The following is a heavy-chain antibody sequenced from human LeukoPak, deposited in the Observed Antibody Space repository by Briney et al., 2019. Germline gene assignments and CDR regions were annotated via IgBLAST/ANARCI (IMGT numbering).Heavy chain of an antibody. CDR1: GGSISSYY. J-gene: IGHJ4*02. V-gene: IGHV4-59*01. CDR3: ARSHSNYFDY. Sequence: PSETLSPTCTVSGGSISSYYWSWIRQPPGKGLEWIGYIYYSGSTNYNPSLKSRVTVSVDTSKNQFSLKLSSVTAADTAVYYCARSHSNYFDYWGQGTLATVSS. D-gene: IGHD4-11*01. CDR2: IYYSGST.